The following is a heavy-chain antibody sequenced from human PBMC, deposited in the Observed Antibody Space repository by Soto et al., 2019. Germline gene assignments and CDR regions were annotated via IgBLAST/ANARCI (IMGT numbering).Heavy chain of an antibody. V-gene: IGHV1-18*01. CDR3: ARSGSSWNLREFDS. D-gene: IGHD6-13*01. Sequence: QVQLVQSGGEVKKPGASVKVSCKASAYTFTNYGISWVRQAPGQGLEWMGWISAYNGNINYAQKFRGRVTMTTYIYRSSAYLEVRSLRSDDTAVYYFARSGSSWNLREFDSWCQGTLVSVSS. CDR2: ISAYNGNI. J-gene: IGHJ4*02. CDR1: AYTFTNYG.